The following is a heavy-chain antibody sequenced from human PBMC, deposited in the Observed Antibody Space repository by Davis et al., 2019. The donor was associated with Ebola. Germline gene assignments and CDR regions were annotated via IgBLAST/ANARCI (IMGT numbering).Heavy chain of an antibody. V-gene: IGHV4-59*01. CDR1: GGSISSYY. CDR2: IYYSGST. J-gene: IGHJ4*02. CDR3: ARGRFLEWAIDY. D-gene: IGHD3-3*01. Sequence: MPSETLSLTCTVSGGSISSYYWSWIRQPPGKGLEWIGYIYYSGSTNYNPSLKSRVTISVGTSKNQFSLKLSSVTAADTAVYYCARGRFLEWAIDYWGQGTLVTVSS.